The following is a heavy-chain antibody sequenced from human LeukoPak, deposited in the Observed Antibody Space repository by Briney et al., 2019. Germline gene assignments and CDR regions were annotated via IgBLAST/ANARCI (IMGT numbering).Heavy chain of an antibody. V-gene: IGHV1-69*05. CDR1: GGTFSSYA. Sequence: AASVKVSCKASGGTFSSYAINWVRQAPGQGLEWMGGIIPMFATPNYAQKFQGRVTMSRDTSTSTVYMELSGLRSEDTAVHYCARGFTVYRLSLDYWGQGTLVTVSS. CDR3: ARGFTVYRLSLDY. CDR2: IIPMFATP. J-gene: IGHJ4*02. D-gene: IGHD3-16*02.